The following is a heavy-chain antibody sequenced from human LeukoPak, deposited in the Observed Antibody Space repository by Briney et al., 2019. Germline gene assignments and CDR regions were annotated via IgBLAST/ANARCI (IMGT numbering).Heavy chain of an antibody. D-gene: IGHD5-12*01. Sequence: SETLSLTCTVSGGSISSYYWSWLRQPPGKGLEWIGYIYYSGSTNYNPSLKSRVTISVDTSKNQFSLKLSSVTAADTAVYYCARLAATIHPTIDYWGQGTLVTVSS. CDR2: IYYSGST. J-gene: IGHJ4*02. CDR3: ARLAATIHPTIDY. V-gene: IGHV4-59*01. CDR1: GGSISSYY.